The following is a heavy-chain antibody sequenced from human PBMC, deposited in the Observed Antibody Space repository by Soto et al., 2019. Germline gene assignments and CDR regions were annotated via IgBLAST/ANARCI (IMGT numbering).Heavy chain of an antibody. CDR1: GFTLRHFA. CDR2: IGGSEGTT. D-gene: IGHD1-1*01. J-gene: IGHJ4*02. Sequence: GGSLRLSCAASGFTLRHFAMNWVRQAPGKGLEWVSGIGGSEGTTYYADSVKGRFTISRDNSKNTLYLQMDSLRAEDTAVYYCAQDPVGWNGVVIAYWGQGTLVTVSS. V-gene: IGHV3-23*01. CDR3: AQDPVGWNGVVIAY.